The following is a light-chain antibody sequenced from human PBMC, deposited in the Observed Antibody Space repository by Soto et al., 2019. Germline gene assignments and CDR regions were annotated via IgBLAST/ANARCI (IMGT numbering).Light chain of an antibody. J-gene: IGKJ4*01. CDR3: QQLRMYTST. CDR1: QDIAIY. Sequence: DIQMTQSPSSLSPPVGDRVNITCRSSQDIAIYLAWYQQKTGEDPKLLIYAASTLYGGVPSRFSGSGSGTDFDLTITRLQAEDFATYDCQQLRMYTSTVGGGTKVDIK. CDR2: AAS. V-gene: IGKV1-9*01.